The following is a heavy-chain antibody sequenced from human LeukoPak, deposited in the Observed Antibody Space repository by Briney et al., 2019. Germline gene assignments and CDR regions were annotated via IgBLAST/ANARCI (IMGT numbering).Heavy chain of an antibody. CDR2: ISPSGGST. Sequence: ASVKVSCKAFGYTFTSNYMHWVRQAPGQGPEWMGVISPSGGSTSYAQKFQGRVTMTRDTSTSTVYMELSSLRSEDTAVYYCARDSDSSGYWNWFDPWGQGTLVTVSS. D-gene: IGHD3-22*01. V-gene: IGHV1-46*01. J-gene: IGHJ5*02. CDR1: GYTFTSNY. CDR3: ARDSDSSGYWNWFDP.